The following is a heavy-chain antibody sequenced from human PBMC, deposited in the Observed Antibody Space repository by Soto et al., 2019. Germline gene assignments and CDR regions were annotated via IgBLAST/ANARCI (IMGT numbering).Heavy chain of an antibody. J-gene: IGHJ5*02. Sequence: SETLSLTCTVSGGSIRSDYKYWSWIRQHPGKGLEWIGHVYYSGTTYYNPSLKSRVTISIDTSKNQFSLKLTSVTAADTAVYYCARADLAPALYCGRDCYQVNLFDPWGQGALVTVS. CDR3: ARADLAPALYCGRDCYQVNLFDP. CDR2: VYYSGTT. CDR1: GGSIRSDYKY. D-gene: IGHD2-21*02. V-gene: IGHV4-31*03.